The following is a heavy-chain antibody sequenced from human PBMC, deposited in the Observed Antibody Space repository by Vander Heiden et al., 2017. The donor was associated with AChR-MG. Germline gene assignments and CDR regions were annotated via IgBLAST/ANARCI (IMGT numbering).Heavy chain of an antibody. J-gene: IGHJ3*02. CDR2: IYYSGST. D-gene: IGHD6-13*01. Sequence: QLQLPESGPGLVKPSETLSLTCTVSGGSIRSSSYYWGWIRQPPGKGLEWIGSIYYSGSTYYNPSLKSRVTISVDTSKNQFSLKLSSVTAADTAVYYCARPHTSIAAAANDAFDIWGQGTMVTVSS. V-gene: IGHV4-39*01. CDR1: GGSIRSSSYY. CDR3: ARPHTSIAAAANDAFDI.